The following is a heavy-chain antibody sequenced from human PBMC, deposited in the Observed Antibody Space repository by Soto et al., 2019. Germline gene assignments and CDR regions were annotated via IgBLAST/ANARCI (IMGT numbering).Heavy chain of an antibody. Sequence: QVQLQQWGAGLFKPSETLSLTCAVYGGSFSGYYWSWIRQPPGKGLEWIGEINHSGSTNYNPSLKSRVTISVDTSKNQFSLKLSSVTAADTAVYYCARVMGNFWSGYYTRGYFDYWGQGTLVTVSS. V-gene: IGHV4-34*01. CDR1: GGSFSGYY. D-gene: IGHD3-3*01. J-gene: IGHJ4*02. CDR2: INHSGST. CDR3: ARVMGNFWSGYYTRGYFDY.